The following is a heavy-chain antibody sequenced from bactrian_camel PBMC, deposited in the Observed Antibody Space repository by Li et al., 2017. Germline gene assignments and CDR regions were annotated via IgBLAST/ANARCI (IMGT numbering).Heavy chain of an antibody. CDR1: NHRGNC. V-gene: IGHV3S1*01. D-gene: IGHD5*01. J-gene: IGHJ4*01. CDR3: ATAEVGLPWLY. Sequence: HVQLVESGGGSVQAGGSLRLSCLYNHRGNCMGWFRQAPGKEREGVAAINASGGRTAYRNSVKGRFTISQDNAKSTLYLQMNNLRSEDSGLYYCATAEVGLPWLYWGQGTQVTVS. CDR2: INASGGRT.